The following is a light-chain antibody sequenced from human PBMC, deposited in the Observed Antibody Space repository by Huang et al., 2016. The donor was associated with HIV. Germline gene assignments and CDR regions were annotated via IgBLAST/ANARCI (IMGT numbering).Light chain of an antibody. Sequence: DIHMTQSPSSLSASVGDRVTITCRASQNINTFLNWYQRKPGKAPNLLIYTASNLQSGVPSRFRGSGSWTDFTLTISSLQPEDFATYYCQQSYSPLYTFGQGTTLDIK. CDR2: TAS. CDR1: QNINTF. V-gene: IGKV1-39*01. J-gene: IGKJ2*01. CDR3: QQSYSPLYT.